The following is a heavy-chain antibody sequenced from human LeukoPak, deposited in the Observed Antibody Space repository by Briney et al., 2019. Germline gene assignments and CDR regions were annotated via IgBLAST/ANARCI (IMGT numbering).Heavy chain of an antibody. CDR1: SGSVTSGSYY. CDR3: ARGREYSSSWYALGY. Sequence: SETLSLTCTVSSGSVTSGSYYWSWIRQPPGKGLEWIGYIYYSGSTNYNPSLKSRVTISVDTSKNQFSLKLSSVTAADTAVYYCARGREYSSSWYALGYWGQGTLVTVSS. V-gene: IGHV4-61*01. CDR2: IYYSGST. J-gene: IGHJ4*02. D-gene: IGHD6-13*01.